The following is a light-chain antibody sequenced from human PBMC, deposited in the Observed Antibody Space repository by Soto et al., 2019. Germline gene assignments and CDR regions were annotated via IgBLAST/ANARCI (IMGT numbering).Light chain of an antibody. V-gene: IGLV2-11*01. CDR2: DVS. CDR3: CSYAGSYTGV. J-gene: IGLJ2*01. CDR1: SSDVGGYNS. Sequence: QSALTQPRSVSGSPGQSVTISCAGTSSDVGGYNSVSWYQQLPGKAPKLMIYDVSKRPSGVPVRFSGSKSGNTASLTISGLQAEDEADYYCCSYAGSYTGVFGGGTKLTV.